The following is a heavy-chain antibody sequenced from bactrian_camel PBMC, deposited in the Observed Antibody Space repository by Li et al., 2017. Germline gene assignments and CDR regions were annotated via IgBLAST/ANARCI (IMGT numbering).Heavy chain of an antibody. Sequence: HVQLVESGGGSVEAGGSLRLSCTPDGYYYCMGWFRQSPGKEREAVASITADNSATYADSVKGRFTISRDNAKSTLYLQLSNVGPGDTATYYCAKAFYALSESYHVKGQGTQVTVS. V-gene: IGHV3S63*01. J-gene: IGHJ4*01. CDR2: ITADNSAT. D-gene: IGHD1*01. CDR1: GYYYC.